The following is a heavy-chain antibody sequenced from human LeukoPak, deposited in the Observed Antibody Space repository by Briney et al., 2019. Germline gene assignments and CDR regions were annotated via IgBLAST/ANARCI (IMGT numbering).Heavy chain of an antibody. J-gene: IGHJ4*02. CDR3: ARHGPLYDIWSAQFYFDY. CDR2: IYHSGYP. V-gene: IGHV4-39*01. CDR1: GASISTVTSY. D-gene: IGHD3-3*01. Sequence: PSETLSLTRNVSGASISTVTSYWGWIRQPPGRGLEWIGSIYHSGYPYYNPSIKNRVTIYVDTSKNQFSLRLSSATAADTAVYYCARHGPLYDIWSAQFYFDYWGQGTLVTVSS.